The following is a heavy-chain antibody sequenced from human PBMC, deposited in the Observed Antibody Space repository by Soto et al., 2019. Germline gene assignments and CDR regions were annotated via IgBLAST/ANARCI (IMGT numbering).Heavy chain of an antibody. D-gene: IGHD3-9*01. V-gene: IGHV3-21*01. CDR1: GFTFSSYS. CDR3: AREGYGYYDILTGYYYYYGMDV. Sequence: EVQLVESGGGLVKPGGSLRLSCAASGFTFSSYSMNWVRQAPGKGLEWVSSISSSSSYIYYADSVKGRFTISRDNAKNSLYLQMNSLRAEDTAVYYCAREGYGYYDILTGYYYYYGMDVW. CDR2: ISSSSSYI. J-gene: IGHJ6*01.